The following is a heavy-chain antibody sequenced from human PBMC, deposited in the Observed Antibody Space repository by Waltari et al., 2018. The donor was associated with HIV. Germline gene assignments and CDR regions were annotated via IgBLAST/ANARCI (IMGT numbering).Heavy chain of an antibody. CDR1: GFSFSSYA. V-gene: IGHV3-23*01. J-gene: IGHJ4*02. CDR3: AKLGRHNWNDEE. Sequence: EVQLLESGGDLVQPGGSLRLSCAASGFSFSSYAMSWVRQAPGKGLGWVAAISDKGVNTYYADSVAGRFIITRDNSKNTRYVQLNTLRADDTAMYYCAKLGRHNWNDEEWGRGTLVTVSS. D-gene: IGHD1-1*01. CDR2: ISDKGVNT.